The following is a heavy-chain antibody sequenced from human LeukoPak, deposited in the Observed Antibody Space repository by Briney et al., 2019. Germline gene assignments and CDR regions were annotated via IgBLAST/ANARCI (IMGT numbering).Heavy chain of an antibody. V-gene: IGHV3-66*01. D-gene: IGHD3-22*01. CDR2: IYSGGST. J-gene: IGHJ3*02. CDR3: ARDLKHYDSSGYYFGHDAFDI. CDR1: GFTVSSNY. Sequence: GGSLRLSCAASGFTVSSNYMSWVRQAPGKGLEWVSVIYSGGSTYYADSVKGRFTISRDNAKNSLYLQMNSLRAEDTAVYYCARDLKHYDSSGYYFGHDAFDIWGQGTMVTVSS.